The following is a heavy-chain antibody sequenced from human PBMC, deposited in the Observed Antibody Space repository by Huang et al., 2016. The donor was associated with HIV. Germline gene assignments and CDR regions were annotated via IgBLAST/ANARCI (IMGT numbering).Heavy chain of an antibody. CDR1: GYTFTSYG. CDR3: ARDLRDTAMVD. V-gene: IGHV1-18*01. CDR2: ISAYNGNT. D-gene: IGHD5-18*01. Sequence: QVQLVQSGAEVKKSGASVKVSCKASGYTFTSYGISWVRQAPGQVREWKGRISAYNGNTNDAQKIRGRDTMTKDTSTSTAYMELRSLRSDDTAVYYCARDLRDTAMVDWGQGTLVTVSS. J-gene: IGHJ4*02.